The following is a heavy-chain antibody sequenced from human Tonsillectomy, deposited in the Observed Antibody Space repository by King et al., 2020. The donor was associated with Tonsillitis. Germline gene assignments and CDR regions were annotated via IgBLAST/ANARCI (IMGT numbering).Heavy chain of an antibody. Sequence: VQLVESGGGLVKPGGSLRLSCAASGFTFSTYSMHWVRQAPGKGLEWVSSIIISGSHIFYADSVKGRFTISRDNAENSLFLQMNSLRAEATAVYFCARTYGSGTYSYAVWGKGTTVTASS. CDR1: GFTFSTYS. CDR2: IIISGSHI. J-gene: IGHJ6*04. CDR3: ARTYGSGTYSYAV. D-gene: IGHD3-10*01. V-gene: IGHV3-21*01.